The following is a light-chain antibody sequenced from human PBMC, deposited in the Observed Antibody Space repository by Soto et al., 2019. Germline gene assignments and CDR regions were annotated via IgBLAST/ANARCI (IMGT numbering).Light chain of an antibody. J-gene: IGKJ1*01. CDR1: QAISTW. CDR2: AAS. CDR3: QQANSFPRT. V-gene: IGKV1D-12*01. Sequence: DIQMTQSPSSVSASVGDRVTITCRASQAISTWLAWYQQKPGQAPKLLIYAASNLQTGVPSRFSGSGSGTDFTLTISSLQPEDFATYYCQQANSFPRTFGQGTKVDIK.